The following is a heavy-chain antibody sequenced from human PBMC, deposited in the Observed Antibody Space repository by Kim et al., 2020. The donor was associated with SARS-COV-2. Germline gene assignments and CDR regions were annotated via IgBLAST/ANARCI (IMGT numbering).Heavy chain of an antibody. J-gene: IGHJ2*01. CDR1: GFTFSSYG. D-gene: IGHD1-26*01. V-gene: IGHV3-30*18. CDR2: ISYDGSNK. CDR3: AKDLIVGASYWYFDL. Sequence: GGSLRLSCAASGFTFSSYGMHWVRQAPGKGLEWVAVISYDGSNKYYADSVKGRFTISRDNSKNTLYLQMNSLRAEDTAVYYCAKDLIVGASYWYFDLWCR.